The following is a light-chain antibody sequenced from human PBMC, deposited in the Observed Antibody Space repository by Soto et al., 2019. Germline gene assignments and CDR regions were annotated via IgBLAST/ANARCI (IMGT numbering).Light chain of an antibody. J-gene: IGKJ4*01. CDR3: QQNYGTPLT. CDR2: AAS. Sequence: DMEMTQSPSSLSASVGDRVTITCRASQSISNYLNWYQHKPGKVPKLLIYAASSLQSGVPTTFSGSGSGTDITRTINRLEPEDFAADYWQQNYGTPLTFGGGTKIEIK. CDR1: QSISNY. V-gene: IGKV1-39*01.